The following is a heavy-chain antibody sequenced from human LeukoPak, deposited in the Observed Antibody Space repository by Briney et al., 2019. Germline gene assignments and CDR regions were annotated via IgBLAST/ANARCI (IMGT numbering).Heavy chain of an antibody. Sequence: GGSLRLSCAASGFTFSSYAMSWVRQAPGKGLEWVSAISGSGGSTYYADSVKGRFTISRDNSKNTLYLQMNSLRAEDTAVYYCAKDRMGYDSSGYYSYFDYWGQGTLVTVSS. D-gene: IGHD3-22*01. CDR1: GFTFSSYA. J-gene: IGHJ4*02. CDR3: AKDRMGYDSSGYYSYFDY. V-gene: IGHV3-23*01. CDR2: ISGSGGST.